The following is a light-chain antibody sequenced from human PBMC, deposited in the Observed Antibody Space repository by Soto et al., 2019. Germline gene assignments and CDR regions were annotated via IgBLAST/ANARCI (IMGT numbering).Light chain of an antibody. V-gene: IGKV3-15*01. J-gene: IGKJ2*01. CDR3: QQYNNLPRT. CDR2: GAS. CDR1: QSVSSS. Sequence: EIVMTQSPVTLSVSPGERATLSCRASQSVSSSLAWFQQKPGQAPRLLIYGASTRATGIPARFSGSGSGTEFTLTISSLQSEGFAVYYCQQYNNLPRTFGQGTKLEMK.